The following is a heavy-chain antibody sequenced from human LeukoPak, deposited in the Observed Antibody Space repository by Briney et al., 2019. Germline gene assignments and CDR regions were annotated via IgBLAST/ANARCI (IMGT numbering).Heavy chain of an antibody. CDR2: IYYSGST. J-gene: IGHJ4*02. CDR3: GRVELLGSSGWPFDY. Sequence: PSETLSLTCAVYGGSFSGYYWSWIRQPPGKGLEWIGYIYYSGSTNYNPSLKSRVTISVDTSKNQFSLKLSSVTAADTAVYYCGRVELLGSSGWPFDYWGQGTLVTVPS. D-gene: IGHD6-19*01. V-gene: IGHV4-59*01. CDR1: GGSFSGYY.